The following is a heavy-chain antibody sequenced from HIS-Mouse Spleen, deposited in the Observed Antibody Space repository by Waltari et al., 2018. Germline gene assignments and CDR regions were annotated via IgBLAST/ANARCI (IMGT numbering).Heavy chain of an antibody. V-gene: IGHV3-21*01. CDR3: ARRLLTVDAFDI. J-gene: IGHJ3*02. D-gene: IGHD7-27*01. Sequence: EVQLVQSGGGLVKPGGSLRLSCAASGFTFSSYSMNWVRQAPGKGLEWVSSISSSSSYIYYADSVKGRFTISRDNAKNSLYLQMNSLRAEDTAVYYCARRLLTVDAFDIWGQGTMVTVSS. CDR1: GFTFSSYS. CDR2: ISSSSSYI.